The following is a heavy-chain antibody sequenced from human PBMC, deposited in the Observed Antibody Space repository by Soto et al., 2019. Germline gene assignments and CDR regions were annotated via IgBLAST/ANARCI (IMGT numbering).Heavy chain of an antibody. D-gene: IGHD3-22*01. V-gene: IGHV4-59*08. CDR3: ASTYYYDSSGYFSFWFDP. CDR2: IYYSGST. J-gene: IGHJ5*02. Sequence: QVQLQESGPGLVKPSETLSLTCTVSGGSISSYYWSWIRQPPGKGLEWIGYIYYSGSTNYNPSLTSRVTISVDTSKNQFSLKLSSVTAADTAVYYCASTYYYDSSGYFSFWFDPWGQGTLVTVSS. CDR1: GGSISSYY.